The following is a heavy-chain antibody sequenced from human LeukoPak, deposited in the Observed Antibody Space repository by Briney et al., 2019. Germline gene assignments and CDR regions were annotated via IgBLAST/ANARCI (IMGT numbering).Heavy chain of an antibody. CDR1: GGSISSYY. Sequence: SETLSLTCTVSGGSISSYYWSWIRQPPGKGLEWIGYIYYSGSTNYNPSLKSRVTISIDTSKNQFSLKLNSVTAADTAVYYCARHLLYPDYSSAWYVFDYWGQGTQVTVSP. CDR3: ARHLLYPDYSSAWYVFDY. CDR2: IYYSGST. V-gene: IGHV4-59*08. D-gene: IGHD6-19*01. J-gene: IGHJ4*02.